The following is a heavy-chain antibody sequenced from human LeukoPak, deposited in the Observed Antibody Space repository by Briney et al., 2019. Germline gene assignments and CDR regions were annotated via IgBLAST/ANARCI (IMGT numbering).Heavy chain of an antibody. D-gene: IGHD6-19*01. Sequence: PGGSLRLSCVASGFTFDDNGMSWVRQPPGKGLEWVSGINWNGGSTGYADSVKGRFTISRDNAKNSLYLQMNSLRAEDTALYFCARGRYSSGPFDYWGQGTLVTVSS. CDR3: ARGRYSSGPFDY. V-gene: IGHV3-20*04. CDR1: GFTFDDNG. J-gene: IGHJ4*02. CDR2: INWNGGST.